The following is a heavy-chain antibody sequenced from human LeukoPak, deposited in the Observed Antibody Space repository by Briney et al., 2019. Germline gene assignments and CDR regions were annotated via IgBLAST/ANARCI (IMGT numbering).Heavy chain of an antibody. Sequence: SETLSLTCTVSGGSISSGGYYWNWIRQDPGKGLEWIGYIYYTGTTYYNPSLKSRVTLSVDTSKNQFSLRLNSVTAADSAVYYCARGPGGELDHWGQGTLVTVSS. CDR1: GGSISSGGYY. V-gene: IGHV4-31*03. CDR2: IYYTGTT. J-gene: IGHJ4*02. D-gene: IGHD2-8*02. CDR3: ARGPGGELDH.